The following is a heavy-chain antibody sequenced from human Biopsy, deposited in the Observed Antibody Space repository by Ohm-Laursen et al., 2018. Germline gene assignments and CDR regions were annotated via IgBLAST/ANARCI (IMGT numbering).Heavy chain of an antibody. CDR1: GDFIARYY. J-gene: IGHJ6*02. D-gene: IGHD1-20*01. CDR3: ARVDRYNFDHYIMDA. CDR2: IYYSGRP. V-gene: IGHV4-59*01. Sequence: SETLSLTWTVSGDFIARYYWTWIRQSPGKGLEWIAYIYYSGRPNYNPSLKGRVVISVDRSRNQFFLKLTSATAADTAIYYCARVDRYNFDHYIMDAWGRGTTVTVSS.